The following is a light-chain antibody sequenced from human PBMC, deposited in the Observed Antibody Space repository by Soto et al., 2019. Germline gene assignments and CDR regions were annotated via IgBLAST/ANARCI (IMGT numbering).Light chain of an antibody. CDR1: SSDVGGYNY. CDR3: ISYTTSGTYVL. Sequence: SALTQPRSVSGSPGQSVTISCTGTSSDVGGYNYVSWYQQHPGKAPKLLISEVNNRPSGVSHRFSGSKSGNTASLTISGLQPADEADYYCISYTTSGTYVLFGGGTQLTVL. J-gene: IGLJ3*02. V-gene: IGLV2-14*01. CDR2: EVN.